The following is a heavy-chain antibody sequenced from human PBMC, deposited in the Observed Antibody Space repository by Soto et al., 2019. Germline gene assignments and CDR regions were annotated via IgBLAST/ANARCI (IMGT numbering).Heavy chain of an antibody. CDR3: VRENYFDY. V-gene: IGHV3-7*01. CDR1: GFTFRNDW. Sequence: GRSMRLSCAGSGFTFRNDWMGSVRQAPGKRLEWVANIKQGGSERSCADSLKGRFTISRDNAKNSLYLQMSSLGADDTAVYYCVRENYFDYWGQGILVTVSS. CDR2: IKQGGSER. J-gene: IGHJ4*01.